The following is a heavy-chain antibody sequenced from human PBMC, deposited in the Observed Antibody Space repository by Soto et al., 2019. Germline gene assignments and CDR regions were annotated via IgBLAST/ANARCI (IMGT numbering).Heavy chain of an antibody. V-gene: IGHV4-4*07. CDR3: ARGQQFTVSFEP. J-gene: IGHJ5*02. D-gene: IGHD2-2*01. CDR2: IYSSGGT. Sequence: SETLSLTCTVSGGAISGYYWTWIRQSAGKGLEWIGRIYSSGGTKYIPSLQIRVTLSRDTSEYHVSLRLTTVTAADSAVYYWARGQQFTVSFEPWRQATLVAVSS. CDR1: GGAISGYY.